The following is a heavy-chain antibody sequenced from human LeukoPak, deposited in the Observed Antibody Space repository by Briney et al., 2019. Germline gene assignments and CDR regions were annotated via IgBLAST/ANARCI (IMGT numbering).Heavy chain of an antibody. CDR3: ARSIGLTGGGVDV. CDR1: GFIFSDYN. Sequence: GGALRLSCAPSGFIFSDYNMNWVRQAPGKGLEWVSYITNGGSTIHHADSVKGRFTISRDNAKKTLYLQMNSLRAEDTAVYYCARSIGLTGGGVDVWGQGTTVTVSS. V-gene: IGHV3-11*01. J-gene: IGHJ6*02. D-gene: IGHD3-9*01. CDR2: ITNGGSTI.